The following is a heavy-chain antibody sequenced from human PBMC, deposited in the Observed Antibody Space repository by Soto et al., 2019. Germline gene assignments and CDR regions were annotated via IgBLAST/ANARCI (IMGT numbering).Heavy chain of an antibody. CDR2: ISGSGGSI. D-gene: IGHD3-9*01. CDR3: AKSPLTGVLRSFD. V-gene: IGHV3-23*01. J-gene: IGHJ4*02. CDR1: GFTFSNYA. Sequence: PGGSLRLSCAASGFTFSNYAMSWVRQAPGKGLEWVSAISGSGGSIYYADSVKGRFTISRDNSKNTLYLQMNRLRAEDTAVYYCAKSPLTGVLRSFDWGQGTLVTVSS.